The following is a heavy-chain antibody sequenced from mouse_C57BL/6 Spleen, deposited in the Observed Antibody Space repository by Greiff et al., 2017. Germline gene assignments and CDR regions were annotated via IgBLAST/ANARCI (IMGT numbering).Heavy chain of an antibody. Sequence: QVQLQQPGAELVKPGASVKVSCKASGFTFTSYWMHWVKPSPGQGLEWIGRIHPSVSATNYNQQFKGMATLTVYKSSSTAYMQLACLTSEDSAVDYCAICYGSRSCYFDVWGTGTTVTVAS. CDR2: IHPSVSAT. D-gene: IGHD1-1*01. CDR3: AICYGSRSCYFDV. J-gene: IGHJ1*03. CDR1: GFTFTSYW. V-gene: IGHV1-74*01.